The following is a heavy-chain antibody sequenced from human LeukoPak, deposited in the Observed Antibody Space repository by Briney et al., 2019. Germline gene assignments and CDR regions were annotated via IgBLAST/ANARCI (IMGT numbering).Heavy chain of an antibody. J-gene: IGHJ4*02. CDR2: ISWNSGKM. D-gene: IGHD3-3*01. CDR1: GFHFDAYA. V-gene: IGHV3-9*03. CDR3: ARSADFWSGLDF. Sequence: GRSLRLSCAASGFHFDAYAMHWVRQAPGKCLEWVSGISWNSGKMAYADSVKGRFTISRDNAENSLYLQMTSLRPEDMALYYCARSADFWSGLDFWGQGTLVTVSS.